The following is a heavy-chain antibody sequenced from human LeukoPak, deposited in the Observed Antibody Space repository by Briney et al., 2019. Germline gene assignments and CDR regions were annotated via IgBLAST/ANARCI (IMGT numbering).Heavy chain of an antibody. Sequence: PGGSLRLSCAASGFTFNNYAMSWVRQAPGKGLEWVSAISGSGGSTYYADSVKGRFTISRDNSKNTLYLQMNSLRAEDTAVYYCAKYISSWFWYFDLWGRGTLVTVSS. CDR1: GFTFNNYA. CDR2: ISGSGGST. D-gene: IGHD6-13*01. CDR3: AKYISSWFWYFDL. V-gene: IGHV3-23*01. J-gene: IGHJ2*01.